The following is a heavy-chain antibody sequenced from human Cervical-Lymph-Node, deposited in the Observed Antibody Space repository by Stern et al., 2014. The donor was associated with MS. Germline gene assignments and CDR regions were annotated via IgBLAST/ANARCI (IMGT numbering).Heavy chain of an antibody. Sequence: QVQLVESGPGLVKPSETLSLSCTVSGASISDSYWSWIRQPPGKGLEWIGYVSYRGSTNSNPSLKSRVTISVDTSNNQISLRLSSVTAADTAVYYCARVHDYDFWSGFRSMDVWGQGTTVTVSS. CDR1: GASISDSY. D-gene: IGHD3-3*01. V-gene: IGHV4-59*01. J-gene: IGHJ6*02. CDR3: ARVHDYDFWSGFRSMDV. CDR2: VSYRGST.